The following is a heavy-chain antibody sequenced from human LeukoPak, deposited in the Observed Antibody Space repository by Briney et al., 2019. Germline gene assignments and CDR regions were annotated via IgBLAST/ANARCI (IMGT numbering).Heavy chain of an antibody. Sequence: GGSLRLSCAASGFTFSSYSMNWVRQAPGKGLEWVSSISSSSSYIYYADSVKGRFTISRDNAKNSLYLQMNSLRAEDTAVYYCARSGGPGSYRYYDYWGQGTLVTVSS. J-gene: IGHJ4*02. D-gene: IGHD1-26*01. CDR3: ARSGGPGSYRYYDY. V-gene: IGHV3-21*01. CDR1: GFTFSSYS. CDR2: ISSSSSYI.